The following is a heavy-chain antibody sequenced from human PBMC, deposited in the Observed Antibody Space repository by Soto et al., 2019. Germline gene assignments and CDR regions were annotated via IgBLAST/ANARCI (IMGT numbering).Heavy chain of an antibody. CDR3: AREASGPGSYSNWFDP. CDR1: GGSISSGDYY. D-gene: IGHD3-10*01. Sequence: QVQLQESGPGLVKPSQTLSLTCTVSGGSISSGDYYWSWIRQPPGKGLEWIGYIYYSGSPYYSPSLKSRLTISLDTSKNPVSLRLSSVTAADTAVYYCAREASGPGSYSNWFDPWGQGTLVTVSS. CDR2: IYYSGSP. J-gene: IGHJ5*02. V-gene: IGHV4-30-4*01.